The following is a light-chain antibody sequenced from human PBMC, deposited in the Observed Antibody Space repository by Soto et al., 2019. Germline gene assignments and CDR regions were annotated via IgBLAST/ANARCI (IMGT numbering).Light chain of an antibody. CDR2: AAS. CDR1: QSVSGS. J-gene: IGKJ2*01. V-gene: IGKV3-11*01. Sequence: EIVLTQSPATLSLSPGERATLSCRASQSVSGSLAWYQQKLGQAPRLLIYAASNRDTGIPARFSGSGSGTDFTLTISSLEPEYFAVYYLQQRSNWPYPFGQGTKREIK. CDR3: QQRSNWPYP.